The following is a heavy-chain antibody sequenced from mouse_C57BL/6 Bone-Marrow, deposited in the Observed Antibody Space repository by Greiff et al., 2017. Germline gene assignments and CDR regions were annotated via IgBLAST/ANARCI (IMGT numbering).Heavy chain of an antibody. CDR2: IDPSDSYT. CDR3: AKTGKGN. V-gene: IGHV1-50*01. CDR1: GYTFTSYW. D-gene: IGHD4-1*01. J-gene: IGHJ2*01. Sequence: QVQLQQPGAELVKPGASVKLSCKASGYTFTSYWMQWVKQRPGQGLEWIGEIDPSDSYTNYNQKFKGKATLTVDTSSSTAYMQLSSLTSEDSAVXYCAKTGKGNWGQGTTLTVSS.